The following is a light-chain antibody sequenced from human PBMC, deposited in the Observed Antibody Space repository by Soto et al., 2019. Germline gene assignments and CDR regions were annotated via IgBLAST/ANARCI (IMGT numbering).Light chain of an antibody. V-gene: IGLV1-44*01. CDR2: ANN. Sequence: QSVLTQPPSASGTPGQRVSISCFGSSSNIGSKSVNWYQHVPGTAPKLLIHANNQRPAGVPDRFSGSKSGTSASLAISGLQSEDEADYYCAAWDDSLKGVVFGGGTKLTV. CDR1: SSNIGSKS. J-gene: IGLJ2*01. CDR3: AAWDDSLKGVV.